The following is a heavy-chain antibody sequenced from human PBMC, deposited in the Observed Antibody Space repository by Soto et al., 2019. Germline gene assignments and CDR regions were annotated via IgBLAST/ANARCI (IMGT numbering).Heavy chain of an antibody. J-gene: IGHJ6*02. Sequence: GASVKVSCKSSGYTFTSYDINWVRQATGQGLVWMGWMNPNSGNTGYAQKFQGRVTMTRNTSISTAYMELSSLRSEDTAVYYCATGVYCTNGVCYGPADYYYYYGMDVWGQGTTVTVSS. V-gene: IGHV1-8*01. CDR1: GYTFTSYD. CDR2: MNPNSGNT. CDR3: ATGVYCTNGVCYGPADYYYYYGMDV. D-gene: IGHD2-8*01.